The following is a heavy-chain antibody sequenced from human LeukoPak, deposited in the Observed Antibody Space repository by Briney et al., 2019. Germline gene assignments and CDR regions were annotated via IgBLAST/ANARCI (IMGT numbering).Heavy chain of an antibody. V-gene: IGHV3-48*01. CDR3: ARDLGYWGPGY. D-gene: IGHD7-27*01. CDR1: GFTFSSYS. J-gene: IGHJ4*02. Sequence: GGSLRLSCTASGFTFSSYSMNWVRQAPGKGLEWVSYISSSSTIYYADSVKGRFTISRDNAKNSLYLQMNSLRAEDTAVYYCARDLGYWGPGYWGQGTLVTVSS. CDR2: ISSSSTI.